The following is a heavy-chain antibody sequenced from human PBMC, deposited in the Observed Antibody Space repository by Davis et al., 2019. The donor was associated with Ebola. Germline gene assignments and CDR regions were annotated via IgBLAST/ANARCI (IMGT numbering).Heavy chain of an antibody. CDR2: IYNTGYR. CDR1: GASIASGAHY. D-gene: IGHD6-13*01. Sequence: SETLSLTCSVSGASIASGAHYWSWLRQRPGKGLEYIGYIYNTGYRYYNPSLESRVTLSLETSKTQFSLNLRSVTAADTAIYYCARGEAAAVFSYNWFDPWGRGTLVTVSS. V-gene: IGHV4-31*03. J-gene: IGHJ5*02. CDR3: ARGEAAAVFSYNWFDP.